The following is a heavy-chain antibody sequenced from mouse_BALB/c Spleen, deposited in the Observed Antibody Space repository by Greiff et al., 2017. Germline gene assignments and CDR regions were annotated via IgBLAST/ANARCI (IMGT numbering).Heavy chain of an antibody. CDR1: GFTFSSYT. V-gene: IGHV5-9*03. Sequence: EVQGVESGGGLVKPGGSLKLSCAASGFTFSSYTMSWVRQTPEKRLEWVATISSGGGNTYYPDSVKGRFTISRDNAKNNLYLQMSSLRSEDTALYYCARGRDAMDYWGQGTSVTVSS. CDR3: ARGRDAMDY. CDR2: ISSGGGNT. J-gene: IGHJ4*01.